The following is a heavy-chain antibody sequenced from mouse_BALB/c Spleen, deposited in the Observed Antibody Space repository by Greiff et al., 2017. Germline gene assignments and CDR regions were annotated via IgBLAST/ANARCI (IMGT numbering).Heavy chain of an antibody. Sequence: DVKLQESGGGLVQPGGSRTLSCAASGFTFSSFGMHWVRLAPEKGLEWVAYISSGSSTIYYADTVKGRFTISRDNPKNTLFLQMTSLRSEDTAMYYCARYGNYYFDYWDQGTTRTVSS. D-gene: IGHD2-1*01. CDR3: ARYGNYYFDY. J-gene: IGHJ2*01. V-gene: IGHV5-17*02. CDR2: ISSGSSTI. CDR1: GFTFSSFG.